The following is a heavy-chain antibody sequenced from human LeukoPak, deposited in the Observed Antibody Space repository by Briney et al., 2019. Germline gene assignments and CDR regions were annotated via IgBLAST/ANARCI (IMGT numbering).Heavy chain of an antibody. V-gene: IGHV4-39*01. CDR2: IYYSGST. D-gene: IGHD6-19*01. Sequence: SETLSLTCTVSGGSISSSSYYWGWIRQPPGTGLEWIGSIYYSGSTYYNPSLKSRVTISIDTSKNQFSLKLSSVTAADTAVYYCARRFRGEEWLVTPLTRWGQGTLVTVSS. CDR1: GGSISSSSYY. CDR3: ARRFRGEEWLVTPLTR. J-gene: IGHJ4*02.